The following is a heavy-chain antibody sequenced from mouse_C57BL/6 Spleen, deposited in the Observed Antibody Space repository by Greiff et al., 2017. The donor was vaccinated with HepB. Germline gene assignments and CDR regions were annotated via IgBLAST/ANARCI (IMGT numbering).Heavy chain of an antibody. V-gene: IGHV1-9*01. Sequence: LVESGAELMKPGASVKLSCKATGYTFTGYWIEWVKQRPGHGLEWIGEILPGSGSTNYNEKFKGKATFSADTSSNTAYMQLSSLTTEDSAIYYCARIPDYYGSSYWYFDVWGTGTTVTVSS. D-gene: IGHD1-1*01. CDR3: ARIPDYYGSSYWYFDV. CDR1: GYTFTGYW. J-gene: IGHJ1*03. CDR2: ILPGSGST.